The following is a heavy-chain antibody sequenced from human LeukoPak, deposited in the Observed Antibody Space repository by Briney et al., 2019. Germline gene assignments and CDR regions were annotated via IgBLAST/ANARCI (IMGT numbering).Heavy chain of an antibody. D-gene: IGHD6-13*01. CDR3: ASKIAAAGPIDY. J-gene: IGHJ4*02. CDR1: GGSISSYY. Sequence: PSETLSLTCTVSGGSISSYYWSWIRQPPGKGLEWIGYIYYSGSTNYNPSLKSRVTISVDTSKNQFSLKLSSVTAADTAVYYCASKIAAAGPIDYWGQGTLVTVSS. V-gene: IGHV4-59*01. CDR2: IYYSGST.